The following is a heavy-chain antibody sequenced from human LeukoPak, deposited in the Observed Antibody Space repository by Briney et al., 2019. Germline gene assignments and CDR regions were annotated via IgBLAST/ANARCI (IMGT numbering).Heavy chain of an antibody. Sequence: GGSLRLSCAASGFTLSSHSMNWVRQAPGKGLEWLSYISISGLTTYYADSVKDRFTISRDNAKNSLYLQMNSLRVEDTAVYHCVRPGCGGDRYYHYMDVWGKGTTVTVSS. CDR3: VRPGCGGDRYYHYMDV. J-gene: IGHJ6*03. CDR1: GFTLSSHS. V-gene: IGHV3-48*01. CDR2: ISISGLTT. D-gene: IGHD2-21*02.